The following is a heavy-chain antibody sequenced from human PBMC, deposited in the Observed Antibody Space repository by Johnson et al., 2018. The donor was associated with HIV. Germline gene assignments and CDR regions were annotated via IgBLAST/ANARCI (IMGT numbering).Heavy chain of an antibody. Sequence: VQLVESGGGVVRPGGSLRLSCAASGFIFDDYDMSWVRQAPGKGLEWVSVISWNGGSTGYADSVEGRFTISRDNAKNSLYMQMNSLRAEDTALYYCGRGSMVRGAYDGFDIWGQGTLVTVSS. CDR3: GRGSMVRGAYDGFDI. CDR1: GFIFDDYD. D-gene: IGHD3-10*01. V-gene: IGHV3-20*04. CDR2: ISWNGGST. J-gene: IGHJ3*02.